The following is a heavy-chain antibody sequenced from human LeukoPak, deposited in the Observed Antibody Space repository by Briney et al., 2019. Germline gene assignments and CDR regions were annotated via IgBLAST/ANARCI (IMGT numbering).Heavy chain of an antibody. V-gene: IGHV3-43D*03. Sequence: GGSLRLSCAASGFTFDDYAMHWVRQAPGKGLEWVSLISWDGGSTYYADSVKGRFTISRDNSKNSLYLQMNSLRAEDTALYYCAKDMIAAAVTRVGPGFDYWGQGTLVTVSS. J-gene: IGHJ4*02. D-gene: IGHD6-13*01. CDR3: AKDMIAAAVTRVGPGFDY. CDR2: ISWDGGST. CDR1: GFTFDDYA.